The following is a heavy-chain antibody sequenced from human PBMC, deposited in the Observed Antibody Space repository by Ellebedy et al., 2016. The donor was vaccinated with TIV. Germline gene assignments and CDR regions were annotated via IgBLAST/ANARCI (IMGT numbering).Heavy chain of an antibody. V-gene: IGHV1-46*01. CDR1: GYTFTRYY. CDR3: ARGHSSGWYFDY. Sequence: AASVKVSCKASGYTFTRYYMHWVRQAPGQGLEWMEVINPSDGYTTYAQKFQGRVTVTRDTSTSTVSMELSSLRSEDTAGYYCARGHSSGWYFDYWGQGTLVTVSS. CDR2: INPSDGYT. D-gene: IGHD6-19*01. J-gene: IGHJ4*02.